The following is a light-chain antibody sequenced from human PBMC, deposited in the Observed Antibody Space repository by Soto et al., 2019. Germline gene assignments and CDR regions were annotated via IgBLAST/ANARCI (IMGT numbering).Light chain of an antibody. CDR3: QQYTNTNNPWM. CDR2: DAS. CDR1: QGISSY. V-gene: IGKV1D-8*01. Sequence: VIWMTQSPSLLSASTGDRVTISCRISQGISSYLAWYQQKPGKAPKLLVYDASTLQSGVASRFSGSGSGTEFTLIISGLQPDDSATYYCQQYTNTNNPWMFGQGTKVDIK. J-gene: IGKJ1*01.